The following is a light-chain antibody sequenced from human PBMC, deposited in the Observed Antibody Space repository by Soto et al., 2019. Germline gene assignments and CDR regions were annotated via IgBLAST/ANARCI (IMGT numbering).Light chain of an antibody. CDR3: CSYTGSSPPWV. CDR2: DVS. Sequence: QSALTQPASVSGSPGQSITISCTGTSSDVGGYNYVSWYQQHPGKAPKLMIYDVSDRPSGISNRFSASKSGNTASLTISGLQAEDEADYYCCSYTGSSPPWVFGTGTKVTVL. CDR1: SSDVGGYNY. J-gene: IGLJ1*01. V-gene: IGLV2-14*03.